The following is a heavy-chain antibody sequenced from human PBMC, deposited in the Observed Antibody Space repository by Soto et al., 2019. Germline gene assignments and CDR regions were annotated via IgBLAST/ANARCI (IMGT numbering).Heavy chain of an antibody. CDR2: IYYSGST. Sequence: PSAKLSLTCTVSGGSISSYYWSWIRQPPGKDLEWIGYIYYSGSTNYNPSLKSRVTISVDTSKNQFSLKLSSVTAADTAVYYCARSTYYYGSGSYVAVDPWGQGTLVTVS. V-gene: IGHV4-59*01. D-gene: IGHD3-10*01. CDR3: ARSTYYYGSGSYVAVDP. J-gene: IGHJ5*02. CDR1: GGSISSYY.